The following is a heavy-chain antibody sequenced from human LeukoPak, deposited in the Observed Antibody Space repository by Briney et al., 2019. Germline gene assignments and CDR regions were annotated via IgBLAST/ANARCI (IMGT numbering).Heavy chain of an antibody. V-gene: IGHV3-9*01. D-gene: IGHD5-18*01. J-gene: IGHJ4*02. Sequence: GGSLRLSCAASGFTFDDYAMHWVRQAPGKGLEWVSGISWNSGSIGYADSVKGRFTIFRDNAKNSLYLQMNSLRAEDTALYYCAKDRGYSYGSFDYWGQGTLVTVSS. CDR1: GFTFDDYA. CDR3: AKDRGYSYGSFDY. CDR2: ISWNSGSI.